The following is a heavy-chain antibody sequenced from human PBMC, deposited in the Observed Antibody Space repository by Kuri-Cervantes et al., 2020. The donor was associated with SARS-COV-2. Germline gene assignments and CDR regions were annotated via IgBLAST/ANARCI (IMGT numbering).Heavy chain of an antibody. V-gene: IGHV1-2*02. J-gene: IGHJ4*02. Sequence: ASVKVSCKASGYTFNGYYMHWVRQAPGQGLEWMGWINPNSGDTNYAQKFQGRVTMTRDTSISTAYMELSRLRSDDTAVYYCARVGFGDYEIDYWGQGTLVTVSS. CDR2: INPNSGDT. D-gene: IGHD4-17*01. CDR1: GYTFNGYY. CDR3: ARVGFGDYEIDY.